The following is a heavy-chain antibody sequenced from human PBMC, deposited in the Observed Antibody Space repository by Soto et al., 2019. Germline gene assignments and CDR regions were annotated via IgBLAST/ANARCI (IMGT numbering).Heavy chain of an antibody. D-gene: IGHD3-22*01. Sequence: GASVKVSCKASGYTFTSYGISWVRQAPGQGLEWMGWISAYNGNTNYAQKLQGRVTMTTDTSTSTAYMALRSLRSDDTAVYYCAFGYYDDSSGYYYTWGQGTLVIVSS. CDR3: AFGYYDDSSGYYYT. V-gene: IGHV1-18*01. CDR2: ISAYNGNT. CDR1: GYTFTSYG. J-gene: IGHJ5*02.